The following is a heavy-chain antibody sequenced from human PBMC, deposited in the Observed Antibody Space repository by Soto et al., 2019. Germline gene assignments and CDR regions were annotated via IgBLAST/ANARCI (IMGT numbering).Heavy chain of an antibody. J-gene: IGHJ5*02. CDR2: IKQDESQK. D-gene: IGHD3-10*01. Sequence: EVQLVESGGGLVQPGGSLRLSCIGSGFTFSSHWMTWLRQAPGKGLEWVANIKQDESQKNYVDSVKARFTISRDNAQSSLYLQMNSLRAEDTATYYCARGVWLGEAYGLDPWGQGTLVTVSS. CDR3: ARGVWLGEAYGLDP. V-gene: IGHV3-7*04. CDR1: GFTFSSHW.